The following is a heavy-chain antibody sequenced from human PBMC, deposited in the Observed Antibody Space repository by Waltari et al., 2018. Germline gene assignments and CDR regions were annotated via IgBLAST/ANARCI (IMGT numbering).Heavy chain of an antibody. Sequence: QVQLVQSGAEVKKPGSSVKVSCKASGGTFSSYAISWVRQAPGQGLEWMGGIIPSLGTANYAQKFQGRVTITADESTSTAYMELSSLRSEDTAVYYCARAASGYSYGGYYYYGMDVWGQGTTVTVSS. CDR2: IIPSLGTA. CDR3: ARAASGYSYGGYYYYGMDV. V-gene: IGHV1-69*12. CDR1: GGTFSSYA. D-gene: IGHD5-18*01. J-gene: IGHJ6*02.